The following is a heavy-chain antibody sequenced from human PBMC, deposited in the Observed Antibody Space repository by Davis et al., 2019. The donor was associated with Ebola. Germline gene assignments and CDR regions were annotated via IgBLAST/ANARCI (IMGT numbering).Heavy chain of an antibody. CDR3: ADEADQGVPSPFYLES. J-gene: IGHJ4*02. CDR2: IIALLDMP. Sequence: AASVKVSCKASGYTFTGYFMHWVRQAPGQGLEWMGSIIALLDMPHYPQKFEGGVTIAADRSTSTVSMDIRRLTSEDTAIYFCADEADQGVPSPFYLESWGQGTLITVSS. V-gene: IGHV1-69*02. CDR1: GYTFTGYF. D-gene: IGHD2-2*01.